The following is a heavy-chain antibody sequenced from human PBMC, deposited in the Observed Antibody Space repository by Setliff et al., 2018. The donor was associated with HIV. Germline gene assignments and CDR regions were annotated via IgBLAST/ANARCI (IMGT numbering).Heavy chain of an antibody. J-gene: IGHJ4*02. CDR1: GFTFNSYS. V-gene: IGHV3-48*01. CDR3: ARGIAAPGPRLDY. CDR2: INFITGTM. D-gene: IGHD6-25*01. Sequence: GESLKISCAASGFTFNSYSMNWVRQAPGKGLEWISYINFITGTMSYEESVKGRFTISRDNAKNSLYLQMNSLRAEDTAVYYCARGIAAPGPRLDYWGQGTPVTVSS.